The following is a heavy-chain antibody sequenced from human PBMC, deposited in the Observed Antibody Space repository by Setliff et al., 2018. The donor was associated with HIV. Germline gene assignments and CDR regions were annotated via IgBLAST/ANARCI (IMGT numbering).Heavy chain of an antibody. CDR1: GGSISNSSHY. Sequence: SEILSLTCTVSGGSISNSSHYWDWIRQPPGKGLEWIGTINYSGNTYDNPSLKSRVTISVDTSKKQFSLKLSSVSAADTAVYYCARRWKSSQYYDFWSPRSSYFDFWGQGMLVTVSS. CDR2: INYSGNT. V-gene: IGHV4-39*01. J-gene: IGHJ4*02. CDR3: ARRWKSSQYYDFWSPRSSYFDF. D-gene: IGHD3-3*01.